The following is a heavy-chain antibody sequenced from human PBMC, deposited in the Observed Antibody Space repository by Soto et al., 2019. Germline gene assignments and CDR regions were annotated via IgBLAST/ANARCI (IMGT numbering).Heavy chain of an antibody. J-gene: IGHJ4*02. CDR2: IHYTGNT. D-gene: IGHD6-19*01. V-gene: IGHV4-61*01. Sequence: SLTCTVSGDSVSSGTYYWSWIRQPPGKALEWIAYIHYTGNTNYNPSLKSRVTISRDTSKNQFSLKLTSVTAADTAVYYCARSGAGSGWLGGQGTLVTVSS. CDR1: GDSVSSGTYY. CDR3: ARSGAGSGWL.